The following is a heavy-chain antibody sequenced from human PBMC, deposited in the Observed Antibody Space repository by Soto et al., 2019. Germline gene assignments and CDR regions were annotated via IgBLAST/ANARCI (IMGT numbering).Heavy chain of an antibody. CDR1: GGSFSGYY. Sequence: PSETLSLTCAVYGGSFSGYYWTWIRQPPGTGLEWIGEINHSGSTNYNPSLKSRVTISVDTSKNQFSLKLSSVTAADTAVYYCARGRGAWYLNWFDPWGQGTLVTVSS. CDR3: ARGRGAWYLNWFDP. D-gene: IGHD6-13*01. V-gene: IGHV4-34*01. CDR2: INHSGST. J-gene: IGHJ5*02.